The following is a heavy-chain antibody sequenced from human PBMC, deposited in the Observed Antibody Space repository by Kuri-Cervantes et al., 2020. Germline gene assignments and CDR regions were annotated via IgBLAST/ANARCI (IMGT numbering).Heavy chain of an antibody. D-gene: IGHD3-10*01. J-gene: IGHJ4*02. Sequence: GGSLRLSCAASGFTFSSYAMSWVRQAPGKGLEWVSVMSGSGSSANYADSVKGRFTISRDNSKNTLYLQMNSLRAEDTAVYYCAREYVVRGNFYYFGYWGQGTLVTVSS. V-gene: IGHV3-23*01. CDR3: AREYVVRGNFYYFGY. CDR1: GFTFSSYA. CDR2: MSGSGSSA.